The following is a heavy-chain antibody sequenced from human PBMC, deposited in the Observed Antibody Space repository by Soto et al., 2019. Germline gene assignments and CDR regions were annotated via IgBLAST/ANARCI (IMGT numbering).Heavy chain of an antibody. CDR2: IKSKTDGGTT. CDR1: GFTFSNAW. V-gene: IGHV3-15*01. J-gene: IGHJ3*02. D-gene: IGHD6-19*01. CDR3: TTDRQWLVQGPDAFDI. Sequence: GGSLRLSCAASGFTFSNAWMSWVRQAPGKGLEWVGRIKSKTDGGTTDYAAPVKGRFTISRDDSKNTLYLQMNSLKTEDTAVYYCTTDRQWLVQGPDAFDIWGQGTMVTVSS.